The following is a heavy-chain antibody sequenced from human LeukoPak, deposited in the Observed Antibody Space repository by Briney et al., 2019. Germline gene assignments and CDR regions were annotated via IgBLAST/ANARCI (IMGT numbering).Heavy chain of an antibody. CDR2: INHSGST. D-gene: IGHD3-22*01. Sequence: SETLSLTCAVYGGSFSGYYWSWIRQPPGKGLEWIGEINHSGSTNYNPSLKSRVTISVDTSKNQFSLKLSSVTAADTAVYYCARHSRRYYYDSSGYYRYWGQGTLVTVSS. J-gene: IGHJ4*02. V-gene: IGHV4-34*01. CDR1: GGSFSGYY. CDR3: ARHSRRYYYDSSGYYRY.